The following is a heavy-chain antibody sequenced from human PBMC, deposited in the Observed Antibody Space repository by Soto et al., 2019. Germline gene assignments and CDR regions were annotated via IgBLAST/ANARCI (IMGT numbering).Heavy chain of an antibody. CDR3: ARDGAPYYDFWSGYFNFDY. J-gene: IGHJ4*02. Sequence: ASVKVSCKASGGTFSSYAISWVRQAPGQGLEWMGGIIPIFGTANYAQKFQGRVTITADKSTSTAYMELSSLRSEGTAVYYCARDGAPYYDFWSGYFNFDYWGQGTLVTAPQ. V-gene: IGHV1-69*06. CDR2: IIPIFGTA. CDR1: GGTFSSYA. D-gene: IGHD3-3*01.